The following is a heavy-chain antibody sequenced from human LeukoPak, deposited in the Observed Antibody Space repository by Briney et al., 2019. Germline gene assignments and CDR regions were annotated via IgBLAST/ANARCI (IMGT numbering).Heavy chain of an antibody. CDR3: ARDSGYDFNWFDP. CDR2: INPNSGGT. V-gene: IGHV1-2*02. J-gene: IGHJ5*02. CDR1: GYTFTVYY. Sequence: ASVSVSCKASGYTFTVYYMHWVRQAPGQGLEWMGWINPNSGGTNYAQKFQGRVTMTRDTSISTAYMELSRLRSDDPAVYYCARDSGYDFNWFDPWGQGTLVTVSS. D-gene: IGHD5-12*01.